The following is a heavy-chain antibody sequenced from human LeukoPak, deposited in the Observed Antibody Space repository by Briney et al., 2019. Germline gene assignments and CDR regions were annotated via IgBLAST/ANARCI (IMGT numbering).Heavy chain of an antibody. CDR1: GYSLTELS. Sequence: ASVKVSCKVSGYSLTELSMHWVRQAPGKGLEWMGGFVPEDGETIYAQKFQGRVTMSEDISTNTAYMGLSSLRSEDTAMYYCARMGDPSWSDPWGQGTLVTVSS. J-gene: IGHJ5*02. V-gene: IGHV1-24*01. CDR2: FVPEDGET. CDR3: ARMGDPSWSDP. D-gene: IGHD3-16*01.